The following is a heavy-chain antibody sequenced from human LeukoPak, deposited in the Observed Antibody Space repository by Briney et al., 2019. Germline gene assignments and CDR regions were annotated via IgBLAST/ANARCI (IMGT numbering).Heavy chain of an antibody. CDR3: ARSYSHYYGSGSYYNYAFDI. CDR1: GYTFTGYY. CDR2: IIPIFGTA. Sequence: ASVKVSCKASGYTFTGYYMHWVRQAPGQGLEWMGRIIPIFGTANYAQKFQGRVTITTDESTSTAYMELSSLRSEDTAVYYCARSYSHYYGSGSYYNYAFDIWGQGTMVTVSS. D-gene: IGHD3-10*01. J-gene: IGHJ3*02. V-gene: IGHV1-69*05.